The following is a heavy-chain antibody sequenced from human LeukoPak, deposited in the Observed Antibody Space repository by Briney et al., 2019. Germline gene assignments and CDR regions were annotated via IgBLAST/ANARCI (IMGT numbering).Heavy chain of an antibody. CDR3: ARGDEYYYDSSGYRNFDY. Sequence: ASVKVSCKASGYTSTSYYMHWVRQAPGQGLEWMGIINPSGGSTSYAQKFQGRVTMTRDTSTSTVYMELSSLRSEDTAVYYCARGDEYYYDSSGYRNFDYWGQGTLVTVSS. CDR2: INPSGGST. D-gene: IGHD3-22*01. J-gene: IGHJ4*02. V-gene: IGHV1-46*01. CDR1: GYTSTSYY.